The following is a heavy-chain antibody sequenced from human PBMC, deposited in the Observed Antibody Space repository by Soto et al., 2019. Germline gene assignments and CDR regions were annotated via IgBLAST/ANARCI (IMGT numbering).Heavy chain of an antibody. V-gene: IGHV3-74*01. CDR3: VRGGYMHACDI. CDR2: MNNDGSYT. D-gene: IGHD6-13*01. CDR1: GFTFSSYW. Sequence: EVQLVESGGGLVQPGGSLRLSCAASGFTFSSYWMYWVRQAPGKGLEWVSHMNNDGSYTIYAESVKGRFTVSRDNAKNTLYLKMNSLRAEDTAVYYCVRGGYMHACDIWGQGTMVTVSS. J-gene: IGHJ3*02.